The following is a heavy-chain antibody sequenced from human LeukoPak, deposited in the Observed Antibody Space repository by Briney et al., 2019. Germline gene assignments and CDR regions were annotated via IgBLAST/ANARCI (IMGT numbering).Heavy chain of an antibody. CDR1: GFTFSNAW. Sequence: GGSLRLSCAASGFTFSNAWMSWVRQAPGKGLEWVGRIKSKTDGGTTDYAAPVKGRFTISRDDSKNTLYLQMNSLKTEDTAVYYCTTSTRRYYGSGISPRWGQGTLVTVSS. CDR3: TTSTRRYYGSGISPR. J-gene: IGHJ4*02. CDR2: IKSKTDGGTT. D-gene: IGHD3-10*01. V-gene: IGHV3-15*01.